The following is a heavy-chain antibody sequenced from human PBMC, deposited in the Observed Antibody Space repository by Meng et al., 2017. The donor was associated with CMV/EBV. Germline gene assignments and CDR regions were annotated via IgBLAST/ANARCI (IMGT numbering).Heavy chain of an antibody. D-gene: IGHD2-2*01. V-gene: IGHV1-69*12. Sequence: QVQLVQSGAEVKKPGSSVKVSCKASGVTFSSYAISWVRQAPGQGLEWMGGIIPIFGTANYAQKFQGRVTITADESTSTAYMELSSLRSEDTAVYYCARGSPRYCSSTSCYAPRGGYFDIWGRGTLVTVS. CDR2: IIPIFGTA. J-gene: IGHJ2*01. CDR3: ARGSPRYCSSTSCYAPRGGYFDI. CDR1: GVTFSSYA.